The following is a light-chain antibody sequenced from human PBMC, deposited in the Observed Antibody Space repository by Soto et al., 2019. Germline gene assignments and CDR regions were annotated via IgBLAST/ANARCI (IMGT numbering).Light chain of an antibody. CDR1: NSDVGTYNL. J-gene: IGLJ3*02. CDR2: AGG. Sequence: QSALTQPASVSGSPGPSITLSCTGTNSDVGTYNLVSWYQPHPGKAPKLMIYAGGQRPSGGSNRFSGSKSGNTASLTISGLEAEDEADYYGFSYGGHSAWLFGGGTKLTVL. CDR3: FSYGGHSAWL. V-gene: IGLV2-23*01.